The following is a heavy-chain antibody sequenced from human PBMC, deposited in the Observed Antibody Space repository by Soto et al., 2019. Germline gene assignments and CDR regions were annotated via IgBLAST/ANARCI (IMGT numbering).Heavy chain of an antibody. Sequence: QVQLVQSGAEVKRPGSSVKVSCKASGDTFAFHSINWVRQAPGLGLEWMGRINPILSMSNYAQRFQGRVTMTADQSTSTDYMVLSSLRSEDTAIYYCATSYGSGYRAFDYWGQGALVNVSS. V-gene: IGHV1-69*02. CDR3: ATSYGSGYRAFDY. CDR2: INPILSMS. CDR1: GDTFAFHS. J-gene: IGHJ4*02. D-gene: IGHD3-10*01.